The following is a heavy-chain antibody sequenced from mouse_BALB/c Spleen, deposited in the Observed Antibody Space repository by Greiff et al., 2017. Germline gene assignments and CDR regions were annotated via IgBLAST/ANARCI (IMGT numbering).Heavy chain of an antibody. CDR3: ARGGSRTPGAMDY. Sequence: VKLMESGPGLVAPSQSLSITCTVSGFSLTSYGVHWVRQPPGKGLEWLGVIWAGGSTNYNSALMSRLSISKDNSKSQVFLKMNSLQTDDTAMYYCARGGSRTPGAMDYWGQGTSVTVSS. V-gene: IGHV2-9*02. CDR1: GFSLTSYG. CDR2: IWAGGST. D-gene: IGHD1-1*01. J-gene: IGHJ4*01.